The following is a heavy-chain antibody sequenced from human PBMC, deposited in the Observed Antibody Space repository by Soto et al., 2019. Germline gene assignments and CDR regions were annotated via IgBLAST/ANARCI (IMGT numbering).Heavy chain of an antibody. CDR1: GFTFSSYG. CDR3: AKEGGLSGSYYISSSDYFDY. D-gene: IGHD1-26*01. V-gene: IGHV3-30*18. Sequence: QVQLVESGGGVVQPGRSLRLSCVASGFTFSSYGMHWVRQAPGKGLEWVAIISYDGSNTYYADSVKGRFTISRDNSKNTXSXXMNSLRAEDTSVYYCAKEGGLSGSYYISSSDYFDYWGQGTLVTVSS. J-gene: IGHJ4*02. CDR2: ISYDGSNT.